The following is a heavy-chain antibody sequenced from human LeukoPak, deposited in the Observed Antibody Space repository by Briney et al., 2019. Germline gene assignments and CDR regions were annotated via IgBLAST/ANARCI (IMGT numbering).Heavy chain of an antibody. Sequence: SETLSLTCSVSGASISSYYWSWIRQPPGKGLEWIGYIDYSGSTNYSPSLKSRVTISADTSKNQFSLKLTSLTAADTALYFCARHYSSDPFDYWGQGALVTVSS. D-gene: IGHD2-21*01. J-gene: IGHJ4*02. CDR2: IDYSGST. CDR1: GASISSYY. V-gene: IGHV4-59*08. CDR3: ARHYSSDPFDY.